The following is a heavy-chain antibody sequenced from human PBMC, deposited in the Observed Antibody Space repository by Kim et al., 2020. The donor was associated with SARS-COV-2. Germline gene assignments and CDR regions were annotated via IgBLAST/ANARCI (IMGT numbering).Heavy chain of an antibody. CDR1: GFTFTTYG. CDR3: ANGVSPDY. V-gene: IGHV3-23*01. Sequence: GGSLRLSCAASGFTFTTYGMSWARQAPGKGLEWVSCIRARGGTAYYADSVKGRFTISRDNSKNTLYLQMNSLRVEDTAVYYCANGVSPDYWGQGTLVTVSS. D-gene: IGHD3-10*01. J-gene: IGHJ4*02. CDR2: IRARGGTA.